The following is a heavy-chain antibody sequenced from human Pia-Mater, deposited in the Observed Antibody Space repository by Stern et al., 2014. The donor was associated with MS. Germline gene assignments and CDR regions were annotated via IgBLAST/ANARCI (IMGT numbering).Heavy chain of an antibody. V-gene: IGHV1-3*01. Sequence: QVQLVESGAEVKKPGASVKVACEASGYTFSSFAIHWVCQAPGQRLEWLGWIIAGSGDTKYSQRFQDRVTITRDTSANTVYMEMSNLRSEDTAIYYCARAFYGSQFGYWGQGTLVTVSS. D-gene: IGHD6-19*01. J-gene: IGHJ4*02. CDR2: IIAGSGDT. CDR3: ARAFYGSQFGY. CDR1: GYTFSSFA.